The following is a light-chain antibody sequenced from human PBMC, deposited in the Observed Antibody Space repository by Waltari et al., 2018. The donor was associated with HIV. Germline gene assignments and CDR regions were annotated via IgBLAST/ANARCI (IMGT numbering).Light chain of an antibody. CDR2: KAS. CDR3: QQYHSYPYT. Sequence: DTQLPQSPSTLSASVGDRVTITCRASHSISSWLAWYQHKPGKAPNLLIYKASSLESGVPSRFSGSGSGTEFTLTISSLQPDDFATYYCQQYHSYPYTFGQGTKLEIK. J-gene: IGKJ2*01. V-gene: IGKV1-5*03. CDR1: HSISSW.